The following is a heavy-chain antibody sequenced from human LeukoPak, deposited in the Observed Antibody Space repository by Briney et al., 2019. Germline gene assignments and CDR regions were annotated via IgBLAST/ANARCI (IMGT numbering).Heavy chain of an antibody. CDR1: GGSISSSNW. J-gene: IGHJ5*02. CDR2: IYHSGST. Sequence: SGTLSLTCAVSGGSISSSNWWSWVRQPPGKGLEWIGEIYHSGSTNYNPSLKSRVTISVDTSKNQFSLKLSSVTAADTAVYYCARETLIAAAGINWFDPWGQGTLVTVSS. CDR3: ARETLIAAAGINWFDP. V-gene: IGHV4-4*02. D-gene: IGHD6-13*01.